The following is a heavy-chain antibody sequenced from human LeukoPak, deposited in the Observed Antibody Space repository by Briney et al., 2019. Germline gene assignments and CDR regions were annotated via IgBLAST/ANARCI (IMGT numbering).Heavy chain of an antibody. CDR3: ARPPTVTTWVFDY. CDR1: GFTFSTYG. Sequence: GRSLRLSCAASGFTFSTYGMHWVRQAPGKGLEWVSAINDAGGSTYYADSVKGRFTISRDNSKNTLYLQINSLRAEDTAVYYCARPPTVTTWVFDYWGQGTLVTVSS. D-gene: IGHD4-17*01. CDR2: INDAGGST. J-gene: IGHJ4*02. V-gene: IGHV3-23*01.